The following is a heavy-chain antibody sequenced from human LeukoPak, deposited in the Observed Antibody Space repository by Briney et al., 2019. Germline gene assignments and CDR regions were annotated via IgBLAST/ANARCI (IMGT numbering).Heavy chain of an antibody. J-gene: IGHJ6*02. CDR2: IYPSDSYT. CDR3: ARIYCSSTSCYPYYYGMDV. V-gene: IGHV5-10-1*01. D-gene: IGHD2-2*01. CDR1: GYSFNSFW. Sequence: GESLRISCKGSGYSFNSFWISWVRQIPGKGLEWMGRIYPSDSYTNHRPSLQGHVPISAEESISTAYLQWSSLKAADTAMYYCARIYCSSTSCYPYYYGMDVWGQGTTVTVSS.